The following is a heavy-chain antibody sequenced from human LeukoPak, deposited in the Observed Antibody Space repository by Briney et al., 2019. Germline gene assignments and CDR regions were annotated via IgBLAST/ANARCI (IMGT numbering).Heavy chain of an antibody. Sequence: SETLSLTCTVSGDSISTYYWSWIRQPPGKELEWIGYVYYSGSTHHNPSLKSRVTISIDTSKNQFSLKLSSVTAADTAVYYCATAPSRLGSYYYFDYWGQGTLVTVSS. CDR2: VYYSGST. V-gene: IGHV4-59*01. J-gene: IGHJ4*02. CDR1: GDSISTYY. D-gene: IGHD3-10*01. CDR3: ATAPSRLGSYYYFDY.